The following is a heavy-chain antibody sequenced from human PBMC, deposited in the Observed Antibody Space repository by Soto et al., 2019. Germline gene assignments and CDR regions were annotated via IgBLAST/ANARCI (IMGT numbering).Heavy chain of an antibody. J-gene: IGHJ4*02. Sequence: PSETLSLTCTVSGGSISSSYWSWIRQPPGKGLEWIGYFYYSGSTNYNPSLKSRVTISVDTSKNQFSLKLSSVTAADTAVYYCASRTFSSGYYYFDHWGQGTLVTVSS. V-gene: IGHV4-59*08. D-gene: IGHD6-19*01. CDR1: GGSISSSY. CDR2: FYYSGST. CDR3: ASRTFSSGYYYFDH.